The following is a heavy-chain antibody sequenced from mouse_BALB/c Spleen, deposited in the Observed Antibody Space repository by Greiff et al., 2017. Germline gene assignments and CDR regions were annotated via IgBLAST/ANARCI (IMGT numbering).Heavy chain of an antibody. J-gene: IGHJ3*01. Sequence: LVESGAELVKPGASVKLSCTASGFNIKDTYMHWVKQRPEQGLEWIGRIDPANGNTKYDPKFQGKATITADTSSNTAYLQLSSLTSEDTAVYYCASNWDIAYWGQGTLVTVSA. D-gene: IGHD4-1*01. CDR3: ASNWDIAY. V-gene: IGHV14-3*02. CDR2: IDPANGNT. CDR1: GFNIKDTY.